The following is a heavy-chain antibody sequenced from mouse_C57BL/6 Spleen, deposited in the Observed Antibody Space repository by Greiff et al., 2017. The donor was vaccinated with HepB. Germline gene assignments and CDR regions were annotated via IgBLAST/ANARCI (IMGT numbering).Heavy chain of an antibody. J-gene: IGHJ4*01. CDR3: ANLAMDY. CDR1: GYTFTSYC. D-gene: IGHD6-1*01. Sequence: VQLQQPGAELVKPGASVKVSCKASGYTFTSYCLHWVRQRPGQGLEWIGRIHPSDSDTNYNQKFKGKATFTVDKSTSTASMQLSSLTSEDSAVYYCANLAMDYWGQGTSVTVSS. V-gene: IGHV1-74*01. CDR2: IHPSDSDT.